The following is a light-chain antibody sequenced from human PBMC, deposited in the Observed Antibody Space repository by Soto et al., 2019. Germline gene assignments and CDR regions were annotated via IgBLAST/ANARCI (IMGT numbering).Light chain of an antibody. CDR1: QDIANY. CDR3: PQFDNLPYT. Sequence: DVQMTQSPSSLSASVGDRVTITCQASQDIANYLNWYQQKPGKAPKLLIYAASNLETGVTSRFSGSGSGTDFTFTISSLQPEDIATYYCPQFDNLPYTVGPGTKLEIK. CDR2: AAS. V-gene: IGKV1-33*01. J-gene: IGKJ2*01.